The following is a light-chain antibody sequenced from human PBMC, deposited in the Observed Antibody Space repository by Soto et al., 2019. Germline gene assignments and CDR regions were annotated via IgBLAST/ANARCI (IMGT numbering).Light chain of an antibody. V-gene: IGKV3-15*01. CDR2: VAS. J-gene: IGKJ1*01. CDR3: RQYNNWPRT. Sequence: EIVMTQSPATLSVSPGERATLSCRASQSISSNLAWYQQKPGQAPRLLIYVASTRATGIPARFSGSGSGTEFTLTISSLQSEDFAVYYCRQYNNWPRTFGQGTKV. CDR1: QSISSN.